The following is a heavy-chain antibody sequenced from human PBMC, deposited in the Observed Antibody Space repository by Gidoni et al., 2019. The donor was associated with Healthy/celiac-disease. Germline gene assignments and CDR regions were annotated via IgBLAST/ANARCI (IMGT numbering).Heavy chain of an antibody. Sequence: EVQLVESGGGLVQPGGSLRLSCAASGFTFSSYEMNWVRQAPGKGLEWVSYISSSGSTIYYADAVKGRFTISRDNAKNSLYLQMNSLRAEDTAVYYCASFLGYCSSTSCQEGSYWGQGTLVTVSS. CDR1: GFTFSSYE. CDR3: ASFLGYCSSTSCQEGSY. V-gene: IGHV3-48*03. J-gene: IGHJ4*02. CDR2: ISSSGSTI. D-gene: IGHD2-2*01.